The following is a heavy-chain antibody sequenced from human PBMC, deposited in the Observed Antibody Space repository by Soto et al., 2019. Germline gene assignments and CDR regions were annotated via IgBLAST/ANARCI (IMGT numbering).Heavy chain of an antibody. J-gene: IGHJ4*02. CDR2: IYSGVST. Sequence: EVQLVESGGGLVQPGGSLRLSCAASGFTVSSNYMNWVRQAPGKGLEWVSVIYSGVSTYYADSVKGRFTISRDNSKNTLYIQMNTPRAEDTAVYYCARGWWAHFDYWGQGTLVTVSS. D-gene: IGHD2-15*01. V-gene: IGHV3-66*01. CDR3: ARGWWAHFDY. CDR1: GFTVSSNY.